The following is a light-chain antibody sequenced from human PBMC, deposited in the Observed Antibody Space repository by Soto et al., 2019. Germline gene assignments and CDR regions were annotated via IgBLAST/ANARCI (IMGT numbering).Light chain of an antibody. J-gene: IGLJ1*01. CDR2: AVS. Sequence: SVLPQPASVSGSPGQSITISCTGTSSDVGAYNYVSWYQQRPGKAPKLMIYAVSNRPSGVSNRFSGSKSGNTASLTISGLQAEDEADYYCSSYTRSSAPYVFGTGTKVTVL. V-gene: IGLV2-14*01. CDR3: SSYTRSSAPYV. CDR1: SSDVGAYNY.